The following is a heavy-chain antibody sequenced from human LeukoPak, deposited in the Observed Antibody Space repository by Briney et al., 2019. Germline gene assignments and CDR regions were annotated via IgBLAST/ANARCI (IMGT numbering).Heavy chain of an antibody. Sequence: PGGSLRLSCAASGFTFSSYAMSWVRQAPGKGLEWVSAISGSGGSTYYADSVKGRFTISRDNSKNTLYLQMNSLRAEDTAVYYCARDRGGSYYGLDYWGQGTLVTVSS. CDR2: ISGSGGST. J-gene: IGHJ4*02. V-gene: IGHV3-23*01. CDR3: ARDRGGSYYGLDY. CDR1: GFTFSSYA. D-gene: IGHD1-26*01.